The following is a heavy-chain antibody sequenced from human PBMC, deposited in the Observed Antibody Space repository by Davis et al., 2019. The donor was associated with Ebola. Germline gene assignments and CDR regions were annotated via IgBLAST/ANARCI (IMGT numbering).Heavy chain of an antibody. D-gene: IGHD1-26*01. Sequence: PGGSLRLSCAASGFTFSSHWMHWVRQAPGKGLVWVSRINGDGSRTHYADSVKGRFTISRDNAKNTLYLQMNSLRAEDTAVYHCARDTVVGATTLDYWGQGTLVAVSS. V-gene: IGHV3-74*01. CDR2: INGDGSRT. J-gene: IGHJ4*02. CDR1: GFTFSSHW. CDR3: ARDTVVGATTLDY.